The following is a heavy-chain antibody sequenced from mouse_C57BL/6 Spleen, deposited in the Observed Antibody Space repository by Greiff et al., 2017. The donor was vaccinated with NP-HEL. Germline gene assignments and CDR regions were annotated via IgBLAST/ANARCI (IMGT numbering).Heavy chain of an antibody. CDR1: GYTFTDYN. D-gene: IGHD2-1*01. CDR3: AVYGNYAWFAY. V-gene: IGHV1-22*01. J-gene: IGHJ3*01. Sequence: EVQLQQSGPELVKPGASVKMSCKASGYTFTDYNMHWVKQSHGKSLEWIGYINPNNGGTSYNQKFKGKATLTVNKSSSTAYMELRSLTSEDSAVYYCAVYGNYAWFAYWGKGTQVTVSA. CDR2: INPNNGGT.